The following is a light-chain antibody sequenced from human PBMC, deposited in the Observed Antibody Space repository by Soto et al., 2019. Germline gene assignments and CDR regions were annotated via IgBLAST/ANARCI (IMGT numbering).Light chain of an antibody. Sequence: EIVMTQSPLSLPVTPGEPASISCRSSQSLLHTNGYNYLDWYLQKPGQSPQLLIYLGSNRASGVPERFSGSGSGTDFTLKITRVEAEDVGVYYCMQALQIRTFGQGTKVESK. V-gene: IGKV2-28*01. CDR3: MQALQIRT. CDR1: QSLLHTNGYNY. CDR2: LGS. J-gene: IGKJ1*01.